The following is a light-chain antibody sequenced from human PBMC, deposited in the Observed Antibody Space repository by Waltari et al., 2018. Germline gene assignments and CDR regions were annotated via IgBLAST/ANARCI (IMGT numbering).Light chain of an antibody. CDR1: SGHSSNI. V-gene: IGLV4-69*01. CDR3: QTGGHGTWV. Sequence: QLVLTQSPSASASLGSSIKLTCTLSSGHSSNIIAWLPQQPERGPRYLMKVNSDGTHSQGDDIPDRFSGSSSGAERYLTIASLQSEDEADYYCQTGGHGTWVFGGGTKVTVL. J-gene: IGLJ3*02. CDR2: VNSDGTH.